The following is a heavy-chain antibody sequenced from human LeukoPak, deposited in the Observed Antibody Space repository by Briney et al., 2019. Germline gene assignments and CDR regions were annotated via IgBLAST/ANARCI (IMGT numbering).Heavy chain of an antibody. V-gene: IGHV4-39*07. CDR2: IYYSGST. J-gene: IGHJ6*03. CDR1: GGSLTNYY. CDR3: ARGSGWPDYYYYYYMDV. Sequence: SETLSLTCTVSGGSLTNYYWGWIRKPPGKGLEWIGSIYYSGSTYYNPSLKSRVTISVDTSKNQFSLKLSSVTAADTAVYYCARGSGWPDYYYYYYMDVWGKGTTVTVSS. D-gene: IGHD6-19*01.